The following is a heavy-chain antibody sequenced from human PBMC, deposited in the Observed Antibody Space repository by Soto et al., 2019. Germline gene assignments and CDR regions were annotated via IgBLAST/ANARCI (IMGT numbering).Heavy chain of an antibody. CDR2: IVVGSGNT. CDR3: AAFWDYYDSTGEVYYFDY. D-gene: IGHD3-22*01. CDR1: GFTFTSSA. Sequence: QMQLVQSGPEVKKPGTSVKVSCKASGFTFTSSAVQWVRQARGQRLEWIGWIVVGSGNTNYAQKFQERVTITRDMSTSTAYMELSSLRSEDTAVYYCAAFWDYYDSTGEVYYFDYWGQGTLVTVSS. J-gene: IGHJ4*02. V-gene: IGHV1-58*01.